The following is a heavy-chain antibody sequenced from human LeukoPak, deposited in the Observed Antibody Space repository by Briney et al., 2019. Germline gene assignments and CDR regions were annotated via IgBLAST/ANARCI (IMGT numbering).Heavy chain of an antibody. J-gene: IGHJ4*02. V-gene: IGHV4-39*01. D-gene: IGHD2-15*01. CDR1: GGSVSSSSYY. CDR2: VYYSGST. Sequence: SETLSLTCTVSGGSVSSSSYYWGWIRQPPGKGLEWIGSVYYSGSTYYNPSLKSRVTMSVDTSKNQFSLKMSSVTAADTTLFYCARHRGGSSPSVFDSWGQGTLVTVSS. CDR3: ARHRGGSSPSVFDS.